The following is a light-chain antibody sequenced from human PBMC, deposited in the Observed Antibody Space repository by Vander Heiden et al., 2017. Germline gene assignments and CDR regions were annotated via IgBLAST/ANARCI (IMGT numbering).Light chain of an antibody. CDR2: KDS. Sequence: SYELTQPSSVSVSPGQTARITCSGDVLAKKYARWFQQKPGQAHVLVIYKDSERPSGIPERFSGSSSGTTVTLTIRGAQVEDEADYYCYSAADNLRVFGGGTKLTVL. V-gene: IGLV3-27*01. CDR1: VLAKKY. CDR3: YSAADNLRV. J-gene: IGLJ2*01.